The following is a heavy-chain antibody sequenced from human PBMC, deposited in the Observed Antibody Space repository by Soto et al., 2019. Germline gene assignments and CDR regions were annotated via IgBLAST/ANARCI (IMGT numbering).Heavy chain of an antibody. CDR2: IIGGDGDK. CDR1: GFTFRTFT. CDR3: AKDRDPDGIWTFDS. D-gene: IGHD3-9*01. V-gene: IGHV3-23*01. J-gene: IGHJ5*01. Sequence: GGSLRLSCAASGFTFRTFTMNWVRQAPGKGLEWVSGIIGGDGDKFYSDSVKGRFTISRDNSKDMLFLQMSSLRVDDTAVYYCAKDRDPDGIWTFDSWGQGSLVTVSS.